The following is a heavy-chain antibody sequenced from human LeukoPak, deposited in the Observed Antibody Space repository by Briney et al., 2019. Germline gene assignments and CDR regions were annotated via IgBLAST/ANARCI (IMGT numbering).Heavy chain of an antibody. CDR2: IYYSGST. CDR3: ARPPLDDSSGYFSDAFDI. Sequence: SETLSLTCTVSGGSISRSSYYWGWLRQPPGKGLEWIGSIYYSGSTYYNPSLKSRVTISVDTSKNQFSLKLSSVTAADTAVYYCARPPLDDSSGYFSDAFDIWGQGTMVTVSS. D-gene: IGHD3-22*01. V-gene: IGHV4-39*01. J-gene: IGHJ3*02. CDR1: GGSISRSSYY.